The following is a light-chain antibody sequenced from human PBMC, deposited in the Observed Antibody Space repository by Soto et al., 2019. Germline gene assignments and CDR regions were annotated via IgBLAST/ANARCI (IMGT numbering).Light chain of an antibody. V-gene: IGKV3-15*01. CDR2: DAS. CDR1: QSVSSK. Sequence: EIAMTQSPATRSVSPGERATLSCRASQSVSSKLAWYQQKPGQAPRLLIYDASTRATGVPARFSGSGSRTEFTLTISSLQSEDFAVYYCQQFNNWPRTFGQGTKVDIK. J-gene: IGKJ1*01. CDR3: QQFNNWPRT.